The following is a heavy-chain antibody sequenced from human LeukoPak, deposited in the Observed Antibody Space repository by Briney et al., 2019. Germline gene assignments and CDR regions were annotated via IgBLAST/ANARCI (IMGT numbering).Heavy chain of an antibody. V-gene: IGHV3-43*02. CDR1: GFTFDDYA. CDR2: INGDGTTT. J-gene: IGHJ6*02. Sequence: GGSLRLSCAASGFTFDDYAMHWVRQAPGKGLEWVSVINGDGTTTYYGDSVRGRFTISRDNSKNSLYLQMNSLRTEDTALYYCAKDLDYHYYGLDVWGQGTTVIVSS. CDR3: AKDLDYHYYGLDV.